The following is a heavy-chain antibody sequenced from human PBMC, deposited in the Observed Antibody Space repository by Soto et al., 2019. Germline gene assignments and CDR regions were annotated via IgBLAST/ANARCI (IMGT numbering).Heavy chain of an antibody. D-gene: IGHD2-2*01. CDR3: ARLFPRVVPAAIYFDY. V-gene: IGHV4-39*01. CDR2: IYYSGST. CDR1: GDSISSSKYY. Sequence: SETLSLTCTFSGDSISSSKYYWGWIRQPPGKGLEWIGSIYYSGSTYYNPSLKSRVTISVDTSKNQFSLKLSSVTAADTAVYYCARLFPRVVPAAIYFDYWGQGTLVTVSS. J-gene: IGHJ4*02.